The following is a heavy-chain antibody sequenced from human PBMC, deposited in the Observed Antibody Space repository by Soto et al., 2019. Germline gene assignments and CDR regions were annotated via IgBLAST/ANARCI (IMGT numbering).Heavy chain of an antibody. CDR1: GFSLSTSGVG. CDR2: IYWNDDK. D-gene: IGHD6-13*01. J-gene: IGHJ5*02. V-gene: IGHV2-5*01. CDR3: AHIESSSSWDLDWFAP. Sequence: SGPTLVNPTQTLTLTCTFSGFSLSTSGVGVGWIRQPPGKALEWLALIYWNDDKRYSPSLKSRLTITKDTSKNQVVLTMTNMDPVDTATYYCAHIESSSSWDLDWFAPWGQGTLVTVSS.